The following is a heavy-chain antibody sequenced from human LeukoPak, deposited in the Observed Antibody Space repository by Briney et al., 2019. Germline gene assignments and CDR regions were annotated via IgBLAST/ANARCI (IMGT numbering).Heavy chain of an antibody. CDR1: VDSISTYY. D-gene: IGHD3-10*01. J-gene: IGHJ4*02. V-gene: IGHV4-59*01. CDR2: IYYRVTS. Sequence: PSETLSLTCTVSVDSISTYYWSWIRQPPGKGLEWIGYIYYRVTSDYNPSLKSRVTMSVDMSTRQISLKLSSVTAADTAVYYCARAVGGDGSGSLWGPGTLVTVSS. CDR3: ARAVGGDGSGSL.